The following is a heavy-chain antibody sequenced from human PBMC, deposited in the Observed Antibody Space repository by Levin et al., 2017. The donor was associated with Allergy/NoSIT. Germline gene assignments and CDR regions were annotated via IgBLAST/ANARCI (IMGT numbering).Heavy chain of an antibody. CDR3: ARAPESCANCAPTNDY. D-gene: IGHD1-1*01. V-gene: IGHV3-23*01. Sequence: GESLKISCAASGFTFNNYAMRWVRQAPGKGLEWVSGINAIGGATYYAGSVQGRFTISRDNSKDTLYLQMNSLRVEDSALYYCARAPESCANCAPTNDYWGQGSLVTVSS. J-gene: IGHJ4*02. CDR2: INAIGGAT. CDR1: GFTFNNYA.